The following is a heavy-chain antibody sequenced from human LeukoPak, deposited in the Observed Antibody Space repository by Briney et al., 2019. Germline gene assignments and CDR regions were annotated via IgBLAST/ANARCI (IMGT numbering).Heavy chain of an antibody. CDR2: INHSGST. J-gene: IGHJ1*01. Sequence: SETLSLTCAVYGGSLSGYYWSWIRQPPGKGLEWIGEINHSGSTNYNPSLKSRVTISVDTSKNQFSLKLSSVTAADTAVYYCATRLSNSGSAFRHWGQGTLVTVSS. D-gene: IGHD2/OR15-2a*01. CDR1: GGSLSGYY. CDR3: ATRLSNSGSAFRH. V-gene: IGHV4-34*01.